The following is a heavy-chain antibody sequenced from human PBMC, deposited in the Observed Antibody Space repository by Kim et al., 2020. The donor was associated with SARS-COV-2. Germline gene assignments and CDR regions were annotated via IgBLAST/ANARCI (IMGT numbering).Heavy chain of an antibody. V-gene: IGHV3-33*01. CDR1: GFTFSSYG. D-gene: IGHD2-15*01. J-gene: IGHJ4*02. Sequence: GGSLRLSCAASGFTFSSYGMHWVRQAPGKGLEWVAVIWYDGSNKYYADSVKGRFTISRDNSKNTLYLQMNSLRAEDTAVYYCAFVVFGGNVDYWGQGTLVTVSS. CDR2: IWYDGSNK. CDR3: AFVVFGGNVDY.